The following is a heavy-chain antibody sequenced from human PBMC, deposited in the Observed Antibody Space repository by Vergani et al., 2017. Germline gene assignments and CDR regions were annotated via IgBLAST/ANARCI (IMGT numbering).Heavy chain of an antibody. CDR1: GFTFDDYG. CDR2: INWNGGST. J-gene: IGHJ5*02. CDR3: ARDACGGDCYSNNHWFDP. Sequence: EVQLVESGGGVVRPGGSLRLSCAASGFTFDDYGMSWVRHAPGKGLEWVSGINWNGGSTGYADSVKGRFTISRDNAKNSLYLQMNSLRAEDTALYYCARDACGGDCYSNNHWFDPWGQGTLVTVSS. D-gene: IGHD2-21*02. V-gene: IGHV3-20*04.